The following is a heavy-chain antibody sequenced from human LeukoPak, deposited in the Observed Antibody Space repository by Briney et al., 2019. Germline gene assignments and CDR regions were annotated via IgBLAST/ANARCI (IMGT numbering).Heavy chain of an antibody. J-gene: IGHJ4*02. Sequence: QPGRSLRLSCAASGFIFSHYGMHWVRQAPGKGLEWVAVIQNDASTENFADSVKGRFTISRDNSKNTVFLQMNSLRVEDTAVYYCARELSQIVWGGLDYGGQGTLVSVSS. D-gene: IGHD2-21*01. CDR2: IQNDASTE. CDR3: ARELSQIVWGGLDY. CDR1: GFIFSHYG. V-gene: IGHV3-33*05.